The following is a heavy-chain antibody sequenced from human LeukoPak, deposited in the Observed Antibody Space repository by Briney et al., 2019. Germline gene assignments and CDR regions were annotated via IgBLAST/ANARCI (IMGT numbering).Heavy chain of an antibody. D-gene: IGHD3-3*01. Sequence: GRSLRLSCAASGFTFDDYAMHWVRQAPGKGLEWVSGISWNSGSIGYADSVKGRFTISRDNSKNTLYLQMNSLRAEDTAVYYCARDHAYYDFWSGYSFDYWGQGTLVTVSS. V-gene: IGHV3-9*01. J-gene: IGHJ4*02. CDR3: ARDHAYYDFWSGYSFDY. CDR2: ISWNSGSI. CDR1: GFTFDDYA.